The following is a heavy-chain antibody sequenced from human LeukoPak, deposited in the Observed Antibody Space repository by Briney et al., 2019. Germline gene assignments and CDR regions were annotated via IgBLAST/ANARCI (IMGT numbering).Heavy chain of an antibody. CDR2: IYYSGST. Sequence: PSETLSLTCTVSGGSISSYYWSWIRQPPGKGLEWIGYIYYSGSTNYNPSLKSRVTISVDTSKNQFSLKLSSVTAADTAVYYCARGHSSSRLNWFDPWGQGTLVTVSS. V-gene: IGHV4-59*08. J-gene: IGHJ5*02. CDR3: ARGHSSSRLNWFDP. CDR1: GGSISSYY. D-gene: IGHD6-13*01.